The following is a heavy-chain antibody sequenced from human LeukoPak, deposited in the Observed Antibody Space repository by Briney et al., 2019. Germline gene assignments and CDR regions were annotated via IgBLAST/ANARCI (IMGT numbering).Heavy chain of an antibody. Sequence: ASVKVSCKASGYTFTSYGISWVRQAPGQGLEWMGWISAYNGNTNYAQKLQGRVTMTTDTSTSTAYMELRSLRSDDTAVYYCARAIMITFGGVIGRTEDYGMDVWGQGTTVTVSS. CDR1: GYTFTSYG. V-gene: IGHV1-18*01. CDR2: ISAYNGNT. D-gene: IGHD3-16*01. J-gene: IGHJ6*02. CDR3: ARAIMITFGGVIGRTEDYGMDV.